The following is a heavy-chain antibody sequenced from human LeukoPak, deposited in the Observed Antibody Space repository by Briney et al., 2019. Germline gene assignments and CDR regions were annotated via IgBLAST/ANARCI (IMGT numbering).Heavy chain of an antibody. Sequence: GGSLRLSCSASGFTFSSYGMHWVRQAPGKGLEYVSGISSNGGSTYYVDSVKGRFTISRDNSKNTLYLQMSSLRPEDTAVYYCVKSRGGMVTGLYYFDYWGQGTLVTVSS. CDR2: ISSNGGST. J-gene: IGHJ4*02. CDR1: GFTFSSYG. V-gene: IGHV3-64D*06. CDR3: VKSRGGMVTGLYYFDY. D-gene: IGHD5-18*01.